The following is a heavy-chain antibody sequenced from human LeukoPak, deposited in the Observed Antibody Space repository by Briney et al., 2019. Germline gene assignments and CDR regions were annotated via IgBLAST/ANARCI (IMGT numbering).Heavy chain of an antibody. V-gene: IGHV3-73*01. J-gene: IGHJ4*02. CDR3: ARDPQTSGWYMGGE. CDR1: GFTFSGSA. CDR2: IRSKANSYAT. D-gene: IGHD6-19*01. Sequence: GSLRLSCAASGFTFSGSAMHWVRQASGKGLEWVGRIRSKANSYATAYAASVKGRFTISRDDSKNTAYLQMNSLKTEDTAVYYCARDPQTSGWYMGGEWGQGTLVTVSP.